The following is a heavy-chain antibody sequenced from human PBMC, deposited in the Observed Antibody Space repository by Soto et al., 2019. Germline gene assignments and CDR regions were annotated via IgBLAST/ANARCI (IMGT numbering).Heavy chain of an antibody. J-gene: IGHJ6*02. V-gene: IGHV3-74*01. CDR3: ARGRPDGMDV. CDR2: IDSDGSST. CDR1: GFTFGSYW. Sequence: EVQLVESGGGLVQPGGSLRVSCAASGFTFGSYWMNWVRQAPGKGLVWVSRIDSDGSSTTYADSVKGRFTTSRDNAKNTLYLQMSSLRVEDTAVYYCARGRPDGMDVWGQGTTVTVSS.